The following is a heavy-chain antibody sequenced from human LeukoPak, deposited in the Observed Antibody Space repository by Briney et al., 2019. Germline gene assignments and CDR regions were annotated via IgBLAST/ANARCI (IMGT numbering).Heavy chain of an antibody. CDR2: ISDSGGST. Sequence: GGSLRLSCAASGFTFSSYAMSWVRQAPGKGLEWVSSISDSGGSTYYADSVKGRFTIPRDNSKNTLYLQMNSLRAEDTTVYYCAKDRVSGSFLPYYFDYWGQGNLVTVSS. D-gene: IGHD2-21*01. CDR1: GFTFSSYA. CDR3: AKDRVSGSFLPYYFDY. V-gene: IGHV3-23*01. J-gene: IGHJ4*02.